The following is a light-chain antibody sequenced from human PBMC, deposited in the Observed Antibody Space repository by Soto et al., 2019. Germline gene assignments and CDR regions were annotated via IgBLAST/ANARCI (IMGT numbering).Light chain of an antibody. CDR2: DAS. V-gene: IGKV3-11*01. Sequence: EIVLTQSPATLSLSPGERVTLSFRASQSVSNYLAWYQQKPGQAPRLLIYDASNRVTGIPARFSGSGSGTDFTLTISSLEPEDFAVYYCQQRSNWPWTFGQGTKVDIK. J-gene: IGKJ1*01. CDR3: QQRSNWPWT. CDR1: QSVSNY.